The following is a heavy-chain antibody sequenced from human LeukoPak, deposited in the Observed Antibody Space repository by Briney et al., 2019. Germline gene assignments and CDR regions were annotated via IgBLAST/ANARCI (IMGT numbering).Heavy chain of an antibody. CDR1: GFTFDDYA. V-gene: IGHV3-9*01. J-gene: IGHJ4*02. Sequence: GGSLRLSCAASGFTFDDYAMHWVRQAPGKGLEWVSGISWNSGSIGYADSVKGRFTISRDNAKNSLYLQMNSLRAEDTALYYCAKDCTNGVCYSSWGQGTLVTVSS. D-gene: IGHD2-8*01. CDR2: ISWNSGSI. CDR3: AKDCTNGVCYSS.